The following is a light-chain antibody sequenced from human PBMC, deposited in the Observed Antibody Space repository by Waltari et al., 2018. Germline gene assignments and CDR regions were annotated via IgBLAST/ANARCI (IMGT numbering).Light chain of an antibody. V-gene: IGKV1-39*01. CDR1: QSIINY. CDR2: TAS. J-gene: IGKJ4*01. Sequence: DIQMTQSPFSLSASVGDRVTISCRASQSIINYLNWYQQKPGKAPELLIYTASTVQSGVPSRFSGSGFGADFTLTISSLQPEDFAAYYCQQSYTSPLTFGGGTNVEIK. CDR3: QQSYTSPLT.